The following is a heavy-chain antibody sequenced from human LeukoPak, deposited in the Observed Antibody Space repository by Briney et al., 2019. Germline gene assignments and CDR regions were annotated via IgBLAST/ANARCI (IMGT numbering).Heavy chain of an antibody. J-gene: IGHJ4*02. D-gene: IGHD6-13*01. CDR2: ISGSGGST. CDR1: EFTFSSYA. Sequence: GGSLRLSCAASEFTFSSYAMSWVRQAPGKGREWVSAISGSGGSTYYADSVKGRFTISRDNSKNTLYLQMSSLRAEDTAVYYCAKDRGDSSSWYPFDYWGQGTLVTVSS. CDR3: AKDRGDSSSWYPFDY. V-gene: IGHV3-23*01.